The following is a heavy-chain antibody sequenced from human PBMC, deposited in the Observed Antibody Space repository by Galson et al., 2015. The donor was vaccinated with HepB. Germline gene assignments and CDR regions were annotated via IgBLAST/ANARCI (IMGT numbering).Heavy chain of an antibody. J-gene: IGHJ4*02. CDR1: GYPFSSYG. CDR3: AGGHVSSLFY. Sequence: SVKVSCKASGYPFSSYGISWVRQAPGQGLEWMGRISPYNGKTNYAQKFQGRVTMTTDTSASTAYLELRSLRSDDTAVYYCAGGHVSSLFYWGQGTLVTVSS. V-gene: IGHV1-18*01. CDR2: ISPYNGKT. D-gene: IGHD6-13*01.